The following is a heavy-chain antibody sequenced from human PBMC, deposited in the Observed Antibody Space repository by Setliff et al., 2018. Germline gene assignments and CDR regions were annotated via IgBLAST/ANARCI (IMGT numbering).Heavy chain of an antibody. Sequence: PGGSLRLSCAASGFAFSAYPMHWVRQAPGEGLESISAISGDGRATYYSQSVKGRFTISRDNSKSTLYLQMDSLRPEDLAVYYCVREPQGTYDSWGQGTLVTVSS. CDR2: ISGDGRAT. D-gene: IGHD3-10*01. CDR1: GFAFSAYP. CDR3: VREPQGTYDS. J-gene: IGHJ4*02. V-gene: IGHV3-64*01.